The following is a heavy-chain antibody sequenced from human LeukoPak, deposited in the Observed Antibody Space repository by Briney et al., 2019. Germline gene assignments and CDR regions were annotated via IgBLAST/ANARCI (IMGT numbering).Heavy chain of an antibody. CDR3: ARFRRWFGESKTFDY. CDR2: ISSSSSTI. Sequence: PGGSLRLSCAASGFTFSSYSMNWVRQAPGKGLEWVSYISSSSSTIYYADSVKGRFTISRDNAKNSLYLQMNSLRAEDTAVYYCARFRRWFGESKTFDYWGQGTLVTVSS. D-gene: IGHD3-10*01. J-gene: IGHJ4*02. V-gene: IGHV3-48*01. CDR1: GFTFSSYS.